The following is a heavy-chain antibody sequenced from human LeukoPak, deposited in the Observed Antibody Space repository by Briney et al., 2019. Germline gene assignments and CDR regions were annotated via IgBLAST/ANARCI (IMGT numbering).Heavy chain of an antibody. D-gene: IGHD1-26*01. J-gene: IGHJ3*02. CDR2: IYHSGST. Sequence: SETLSLTCAVSGYSISSGYYWGWIRQPPGKGLEGIGSIYHSGSTYYNPSLKSRVTISLDTSKNQFSLKLSSVTAADTAVYYCARARGYSTSYDPFDIWGQGTMVTVSS. CDR1: GYSISSGYY. V-gene: IGHV4-38-2*01. CDR3: ARARGYSTSYDPFDI.